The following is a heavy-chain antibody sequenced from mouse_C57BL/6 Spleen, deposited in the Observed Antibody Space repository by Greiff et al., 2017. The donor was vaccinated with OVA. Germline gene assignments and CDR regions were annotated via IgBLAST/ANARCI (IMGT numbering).Heavy chain of an antibody. Sequence: EVQLQQSVAELVRPGASVKLSCTASGFNSKNTYMHWVKQRPEQGLEWIGRIDPANGNTKYAPKFQGKATITADTSSNTAYLQLSSLTSEDTAIYYCGSGTYYFDYWGQGTTLTVSS. J-gene: IGHJ2*01. CDR3: GSGTYYFDY. CDR1: GFNSKNTY. D-gene: IGHD4-1*01. V-gene: IGHV14-3*01. CDR2: IDPANGNT.